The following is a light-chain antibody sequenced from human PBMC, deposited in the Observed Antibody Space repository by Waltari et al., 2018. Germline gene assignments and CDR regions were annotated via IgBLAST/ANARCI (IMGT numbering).Light chain of an antibody. CDR3: SSYAGSINPYV. J-gene: IGLJ1*01. V-gene: IGLV2-8*01. Sequence: QSALTQPPSASGSPGQSVTISCTGPSSDVGGYNYVPWYQQLPGKAPKLMISEVTKRPSGVPDRFSGSKSGNTASLTVSGLQTEDEADYYCSSYAGSINPYVFGSGTRVTVL. CDR1: SSDVGGYNY. CDR2: EVT.